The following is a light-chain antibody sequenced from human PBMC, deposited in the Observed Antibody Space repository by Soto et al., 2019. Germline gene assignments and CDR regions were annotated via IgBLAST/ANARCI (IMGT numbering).Light chain of an antibody. CDR1: SSDVGAYTY. CDR3: SAYAGSNDFVV. Sequence: QSALTQPPSASGSPGQSVTIYCTGTSSDVGAYTYVSWYQQHPGKAPKLMIFEVNKRPSGVPDRFSGSKSGNTASLTVSGLQAEDEADYYCSAYAGSNDFVVFGGGTKLTVL. CDR2: EVN. V-gene: IGLV2-8*01. J-gene: IGLJ2*01.